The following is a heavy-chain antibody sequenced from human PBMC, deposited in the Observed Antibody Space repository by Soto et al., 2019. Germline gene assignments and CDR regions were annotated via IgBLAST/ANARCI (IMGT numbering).Heavy chain of an antibody. CDR1: GGTFSSYT. J-gene: IGHJ6*02. Sequence: QVQLVQSGAEVKKPGSSVKVSCKASGGTFSSYTISWVRQAPGQGLEWMGRIIPILGIANYAQKFQGRVTITADKSTSTAYMELSSLRSEDTAVYYCARDHQRRYGMDVWGQGTTVTVSS. CDR2: IIPILGIA. CDR3: ARDHQRRYGMDV. V-gene: IGHV1-69*08.